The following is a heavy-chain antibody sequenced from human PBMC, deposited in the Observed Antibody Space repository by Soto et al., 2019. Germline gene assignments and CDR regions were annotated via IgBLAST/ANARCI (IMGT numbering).Heavy chain of an antibody. CDR1: GGTFSSYA. D-gene: IGHD4-4*01. Sequence: SVKVSCKASGGTFSSYAISWVRQAPGQGLEWMGGIIPIFGTANYAQKFQGRVTITADESTSTAYMELSSLRSEDTAVYYCASTPHYSHAHRYYYYYGMDVWGQGTPVTASS. CDR2: IIPIFGTA. V-gene: IGHV1-69*13. CDR3: ASTPHYSHAHRYYYYYGMDV. J-gene: IGHJ6*02.